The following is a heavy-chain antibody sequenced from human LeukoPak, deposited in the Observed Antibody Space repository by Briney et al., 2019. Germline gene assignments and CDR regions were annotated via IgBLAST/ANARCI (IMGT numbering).Heavy chain of an antibody. Sequence: SVKVSCKASGGTFGNYVISWVRQAPGQGLEWMGGIIPMFGTANYAQKFQGRVTINTDESTSTGYMEMSSLRSEDTAVYYCARGYYYGSETYWHTNWFDPWGQGTPVTVSS. V-gene: IGHV1-69*05. CDR1: GGTFGNYV. D-gene: IGHD3-10*01. CDR3: ARGYYYGSETYWHTNWFDP. J-gene: IGHJ5*02. CDR2: IIPMFGTA.